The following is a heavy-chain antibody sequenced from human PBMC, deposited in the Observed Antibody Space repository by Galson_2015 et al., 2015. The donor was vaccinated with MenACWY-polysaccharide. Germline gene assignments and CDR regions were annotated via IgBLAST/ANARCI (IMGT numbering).Heavy chain of an antibody. V-gene: IGHV3-23*01. CDR2: ISGSGGST. CDR3: AKEWEGGITANQGEFDY. CDR1: GFTFSSYA. J-gene: IGHJ4*02. Sequence: SLRLSCAASGFTFSSYAMSWVRQAPGKGLEWVSAISGSGGSTYYADSVKGRFTISRDNSKNTLYLQMNSLRAEDTAVYYCAKEWEGGITANQGEFDYWGQGTLVTVSS. D-gene: IGHD1-26*01.